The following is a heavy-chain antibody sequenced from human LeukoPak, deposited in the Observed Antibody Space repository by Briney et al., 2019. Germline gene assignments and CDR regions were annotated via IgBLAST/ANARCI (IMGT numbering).Heavy chain of an antibody. V-gene: IGHV3-7*01. J-gene: IGHJ4*02. CDR1: GFTFSSYW. Sequence: GGSLRLSCAASGFTFSSYWMSWVRQAPGKGLEWVANIKQDGSEKYYVDSVKGRFTISRDNAKNSLYLQMNSLRAEDTAVYYCARELVSDDYGDARFDYWGQGTLVTVSS. CDR3: ARELVSDDYGDARFDY. D-gene: IGHD4-17*01. CDR2: IKQDGSEK.